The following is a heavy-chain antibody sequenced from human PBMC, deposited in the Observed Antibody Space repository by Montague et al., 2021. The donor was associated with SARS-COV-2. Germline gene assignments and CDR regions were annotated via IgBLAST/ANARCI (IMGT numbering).Heavy chain of an antibody. J-gene: IGHJ4*02. CDR1: GDSVARNRRG. Sequence: CAISGDSVARNRRGSKGYRQEPSRRLEWLGRTYYRSKWYNDYAVSMQSRVTIKTDTSKNQFSVHVNSVTAEDTAVYHCARDSEYSSDYWGQGLLVTVSS. CDR2: TYYRSKWYN. D-gene: IGHD6-6*01. CDR3: ARDSEYSSDY. V-gene: IGHV6-1*01.